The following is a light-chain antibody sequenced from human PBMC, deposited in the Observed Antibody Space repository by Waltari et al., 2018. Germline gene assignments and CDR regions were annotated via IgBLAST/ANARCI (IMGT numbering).Light chain of an antibody. CDR3: QAWDSGTV. J-gene: IGLJ3*02. Sequence: SRELTQPPSVSVSPGQTASISCSGDALDHNSAHWYQQKPGRSPVLVIHQNNKRPSGIPDRFSGSKSGKTATLTISGTQAMDEADYYCQAWDSGTVFGGGTKLTVL. CDR2: QNN. V-gene: IGLV3-1*01. CDR1: ALDHNS.